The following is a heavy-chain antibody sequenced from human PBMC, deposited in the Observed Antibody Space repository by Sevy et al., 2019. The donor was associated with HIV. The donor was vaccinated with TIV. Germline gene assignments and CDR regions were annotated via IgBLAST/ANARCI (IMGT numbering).Heavy chain of an antibody. CDR1: GYSFTGFY. Sequence: ASVKVSCKASGYSFTGFYIHWMRQAHGQGLEWMGWINPNNGDAKYAQKYQGRVTMTRDTSATTTYMELTSLRSDDTAMYYCVRGYFGSGSYRLLYWGQGAPVTVSS. J-gene: IGHJ4*02. CDR3: VRGYFGSGSYRLLY. CDR2: INPNNGDA. V-gene: IGHV1-2*02. D-gene: IGHD3-10*01.